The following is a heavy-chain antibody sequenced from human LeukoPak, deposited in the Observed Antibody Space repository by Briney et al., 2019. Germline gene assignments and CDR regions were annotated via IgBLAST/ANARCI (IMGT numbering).Heavy chain of an antibody. CDR1: EFTFSNYG. V-gene: IGHV3-53*01. CDR2: IYSGGST. Sequence: GGSLRLSCAASEFTFSNYGMSWVRQAPGKGLEWVSVIYSGGSTYYADSVKGRFTISRDNSKNTLYLQMNSLRAEDTAVYYCARDALVATDYYYGMDVWGQGTTVTVSS. CDR3: ARDALVATDYYYGMDV. D-gene: IGHD5-12*01. J-gene: IGHJ6*02.